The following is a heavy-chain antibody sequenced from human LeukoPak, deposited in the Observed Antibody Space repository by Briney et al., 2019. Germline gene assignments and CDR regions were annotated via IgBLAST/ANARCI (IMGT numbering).Heavy chain of an antibody. D-gene: IGHD5-18*01. V-gene: IGHV4-59*12. Sequence: PSETLSLTCTVSGGSISSYYWSWIRQPPGKGLEWIGYIYHSGSTYYNPSLKSRVTISVDRSKNQFSLKLSSVTAADAAVYYCARARGYSYGYFDYWGQGTLVTVSS. J-gene: IGHJ4*02. CDR2: IYHSGST. CDR1: GGSISSYY. CDR3: ARARGYSYGYFDY.